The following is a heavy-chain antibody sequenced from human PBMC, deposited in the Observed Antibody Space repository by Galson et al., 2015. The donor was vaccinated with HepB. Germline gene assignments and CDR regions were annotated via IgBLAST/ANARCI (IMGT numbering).Heavy chain of an antibody. D-gene: IGHD6-19*01. Sequence: SLRLSCAASRVTFSTYWMHWVRQAPGKGLEWVASIKPDGTVQVYVDSVKGRFTISRDNAKNSLSLQMNSLRVEDTAVYYCARDRDGGWSYDCWGQGTLVTVSS. CDR1: RVTFSTYW. CDR2: IKPDGTVQ. J-gene: IGHJ4*02. CDR3: ARDRDGGWSYDC. V-gene: IGHV3-7*03.